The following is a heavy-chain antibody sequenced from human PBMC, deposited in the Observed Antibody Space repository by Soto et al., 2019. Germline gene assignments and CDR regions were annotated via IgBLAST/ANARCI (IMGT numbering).Heavy chain of an antibody. CDR1: GYSFTSYW. V-gene: IGHV5-51*01. J-gene: IGHJ4*02. D-gene: IGHD2-2*01. Sequence: PGESLKICCKGSGYSFTSYWIGWVRQMPGKGLEWRGIIYPGDSDTRYSPSFQGQVTISADKSISTAYLQWSSLKASDTAMYYCASVCSSTSCYAEGYSGYDSAAAGRIPPYFDYWGQGTLVTVSS. CDR3: ASVCSSTSCYAEGYSGYDSAAAGRIPPYFDY. CDR2: IYPGDSDT.